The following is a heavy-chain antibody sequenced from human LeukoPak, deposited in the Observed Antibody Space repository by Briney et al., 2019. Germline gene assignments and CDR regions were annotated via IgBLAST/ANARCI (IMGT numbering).Heavy chain of an antibody. CDR2: INPSDGIT. D-gene: IGHD3-10*01. V-gene: IGHV1-46*01. CDR1: GYTFTNYY. CDR3: ARERGGSAPDY. J-gene: IGHJ4*02. Sequence: ASVTVSCTASGYTFTNYYMHWVRRAPGQGLEWVGLINPSDGITNYAQKFQGRVTMTRDTSTSTVYMELSSLRSEDTAVYYCARERGGSAPDYWGQGTMVAVSS.